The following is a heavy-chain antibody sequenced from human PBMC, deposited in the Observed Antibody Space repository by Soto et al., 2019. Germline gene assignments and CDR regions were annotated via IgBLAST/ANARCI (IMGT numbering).Heavy chain of an antibody. Sequence: QVQLQESGPGLVKPSETLSLTCNVSGGSIRSYYWSWVRQPAGKALEWIGRIYPTGTTNYNPSLRSRVIMLVDTSKNQFSLTVTSVTAADTAVYYCAREGASGFGMDVW. D-gene: IGHD1-26*01. CDR2: IYPTGTT. V-gene: IGHV4-4*07. J-gene: IGHJ6*01. CDR1: GGSIRSYY. CDR3: AREGASGFGMDV.